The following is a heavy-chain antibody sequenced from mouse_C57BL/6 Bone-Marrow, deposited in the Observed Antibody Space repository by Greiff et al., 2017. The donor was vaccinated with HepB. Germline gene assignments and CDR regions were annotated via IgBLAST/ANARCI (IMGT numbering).Heavy chain of an antibody. J-gene: IGHJ2*01. CDR1: GYTFTSYW. D-gene: IGHD3-2*02. Sequence: LVESGAELVMPGASVKLSCKASGYTFTSYWMHWVKQRPGQGLEWIGEIDPSDSYTNYNQKFKGKSTLTVDKSSSTAYMQLSSLTSEDSAVYYCARGDDEANSDYWGQGTTLTVSS. CDR2: IDPSDSYT. CDR3: ARGDDEANSDY. V-gene: IGHV1-69*01.